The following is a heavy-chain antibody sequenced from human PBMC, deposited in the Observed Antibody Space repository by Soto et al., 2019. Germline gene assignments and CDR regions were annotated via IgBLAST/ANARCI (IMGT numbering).Heavy chain of an antibody. J-gene: IGHJ4*02. CDR1: GGTFSSYA. V-gene: IGHV1-69*01. Sequence: QVQLVQSGAEVKKPGSSVKVSCKASGGTFSSYAISWVRQAPGQGLEWMGGIIPIFGTANYAQKIQGRVTITADVSTTTAYMQLSSLRSEDTAVDDGARAAAKCSGGSCYFVDEFFDYWGQGTLVTVSS. CDR3: ARAAAKCSGGSCYFVDEFFDY. CDR2: IIPIFGTA. D-gene: IGHD2-15*01.